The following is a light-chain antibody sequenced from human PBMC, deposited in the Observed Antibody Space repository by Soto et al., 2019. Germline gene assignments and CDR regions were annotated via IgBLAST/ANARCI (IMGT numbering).Light chain of an antibody. J-gene: IGLJ1*01. CDR3: CSYAGSYTYV. V-gene: IGLV2-11*01. CDR2: DVS. Sequence: QSVLTQLRPVSGYPGQSVTISCTGTSSDVGGYNYVSWYQQHPGKAPKLMIYDVSKRPSGVPDRFSGSKSGNTASLTISGLQAEDEADYYCCSYAGSYTYVFGTGTKVTGL. CDR1: SSDVGGYNY.